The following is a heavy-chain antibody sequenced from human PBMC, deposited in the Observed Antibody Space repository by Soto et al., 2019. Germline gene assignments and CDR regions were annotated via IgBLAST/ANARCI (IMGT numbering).Heavy chain of an antibody. CDR3: ARQWGGDY. CDR2: ASYSGSP. J-gene: IGHJ4*02. Sequence: SETLSLTCTVSGGSIGSHYWSWIRQPPGEGLEWIGRASYSGSPNYNPSLKSRVTISIDTSKNQFSLKLTSVTVADTAVYYCARQWGGDYWGQGTLVTVSS. V-gene: IGHV4-59*08. CDR1: GGSIGSHY. D-gene: IGHD3-10*01.